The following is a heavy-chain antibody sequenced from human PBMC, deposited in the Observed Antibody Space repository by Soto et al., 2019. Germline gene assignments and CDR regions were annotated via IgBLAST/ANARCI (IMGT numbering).Heavy chain of an antibody. V-gene: IGHV1-8*01. CDR2: MNPNSGNT. D-gene: IGHD6-19*01. Sequence: QVPLVQSGAEVKKPGASVKVSCKASGYTFTSYDINWVRQATGQGLEWMGWMNPNSGNTGYAQKFQGRVTMTRNTSISTAYMELSSLRSEDTAVYYCARATPGQWLVSESQGAFDIWGQGTMVTVSS. CDR1: GYTFTSYD. J-gene: IGHJ3*02. CDR3: ARATPGQWLVSESQGAFDI.